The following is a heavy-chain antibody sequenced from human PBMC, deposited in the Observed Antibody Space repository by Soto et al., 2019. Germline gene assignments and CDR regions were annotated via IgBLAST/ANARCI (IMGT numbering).Heavy chain of an antibody. CDR2: FIPVVAMA. CDR3: ANGYDNYFYYGMDV. CDR1: GGTLRSFA. V-gene: IGHV1-69*04. J-gene: IGHJ6*02. D-gene: IGHD5-12*01. Sequence: VQLVQSGSEVKKPGSSVTVSCKTSGGTLRSFAISWVRQAPGQGLEWVGTFIPVVAMAKYGQNFQGRVTITADQATNTLFMELRNLRSEDTAIHYCANGYDNYFYYGMDVCGQVTTVTVSS.